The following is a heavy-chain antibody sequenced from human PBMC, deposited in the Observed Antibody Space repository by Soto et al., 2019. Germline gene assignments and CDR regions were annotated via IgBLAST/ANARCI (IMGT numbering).Heavy chain of an antibody. D-gene: IGHD6-19*01. V-gene: IGHV4-59*01. CDR3: ARGSGRYDY. J-gene: IGHJ4*02. Sequence: QVPLQESGPGLVKPSETLSLTCTVSGGSISSYYWSWIRQPPGKGLEWIGYISYSGSTNYNPSLKSRVTISVDTSKNQFSLKLSSVTAADTAVYYCARGSGRYDYWGQGTLVTVSS. CDR1: GGSISSYY. CDR2: ISYSGST.